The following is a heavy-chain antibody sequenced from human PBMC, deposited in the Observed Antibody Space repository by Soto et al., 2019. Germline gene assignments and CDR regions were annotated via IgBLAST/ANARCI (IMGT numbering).Heavy chain of an antibody. J-gene: IGHJ6*03. V-gene: IGHV3-15*01. CDR1: GFTFSNAW. CDR3: TTGQTYYYYYYYMDV. CDR2: IKSKTDGGTT. Sequence: GGSLRLSCAASGFTFSNAWMSWVRQAPGKGLEWVGRIKSKTDGGTTDYAAPVKGRLTISRDDSKNTLYLQMNSLKTEDTAVYYCTTGQTYYYYYYYMDVWGKGTTVTVSS.